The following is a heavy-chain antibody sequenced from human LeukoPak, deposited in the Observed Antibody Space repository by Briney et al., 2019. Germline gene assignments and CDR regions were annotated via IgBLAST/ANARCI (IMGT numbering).Heavy chain of an antibody. CDR2: MNPNSGNT. D-gene: IGHD6-6*01. CDR3: ARGWYSSSFPFDY. Sequence: VASVRVSCKTSGYTFTDYDITWVRQATGQGLEWMGWMNPNSGNTGYAQKFQGRVTITRNTSISTAYMELSSLRSEDTAVYYCARGWYSSSFPFDYWGQGTLVTVSS. CDR1: GYTFTDYD. V-gene: IGHV1-8*03. J-gene: IGHJ4*02.